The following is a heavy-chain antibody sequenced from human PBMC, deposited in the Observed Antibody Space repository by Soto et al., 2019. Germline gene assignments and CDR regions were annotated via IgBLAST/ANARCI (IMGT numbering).Heavy chain of an antibody. D-gene: IGHD4-17*01. V-gene: IGHV1-69*01. J-gene: IGHJ6*02. CDR1: GGTFTSYT. CDR3: ARETTTVTRDYFYYGMDV. CDR2: IIPLFGTT. Sequence: QVQLVQSGAEVKKPGSSVKVSCKASGGTFTSYTITWVRRAPGQGLEWMGGIIPLFGTTNYAQKFQGRVTITADESTTTAYMELSSLRSEDTAVYYCARETTTVTRDYFYYGMDVWGLGTTVTVSS.